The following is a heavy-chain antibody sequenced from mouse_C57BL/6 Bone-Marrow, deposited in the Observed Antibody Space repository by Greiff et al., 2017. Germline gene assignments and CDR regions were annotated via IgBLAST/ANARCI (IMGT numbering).Heavy chain of an antibody. D-gene: IGHD3-2*01. J-gene: IGHJ3*01. CDR2: INPTNGGT. CDR3: AGSRDSSSWCAY. V-gene: IGHV1-18*01. CDR1: GYTFTDYN. Sequence: EVQLQQSGPELVKPGASVKIPCKASGYTFTDYNMDWVKQSHGKSLEWIGNINPTNGGTIYNQKFKGKATLTVDKSSSTAYMELRSLTSEDTAVYYCAGSRDSSSWCAYWGQGTLVTVSA.